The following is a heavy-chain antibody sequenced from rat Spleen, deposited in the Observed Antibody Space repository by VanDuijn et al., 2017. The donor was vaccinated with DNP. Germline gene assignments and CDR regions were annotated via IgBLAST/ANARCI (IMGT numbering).Heavy chain of an antibody. J-gene: IGHJ2*01. Sequence: EVQLVESGGGLVQPGRSLKLSCVASGFTFNNYWMTWIRQAPGKGLEWVASITNTGGSTYYPDSVKGRFTISRDNAKSTLYLQMNSLRSEDTATYYCTRGIQSLLRYSGVFDYWGQGVMVTVSS. V-gene: IGHV5-31*01. CDR3: TRGIQSLLRYSGVFDY. CDR1: GFTFNNYW. D-gene: IGHD1-1*01. CDR2: ITNTGGST.